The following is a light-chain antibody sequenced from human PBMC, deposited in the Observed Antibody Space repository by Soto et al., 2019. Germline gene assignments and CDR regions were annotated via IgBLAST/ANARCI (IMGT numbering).Light chain of an antibody. V-gene: IGLV2-8*01. J-gene: IGLJ1*01. CDR1: SSDVGGYIF. CDR3: VSFAGGTYV. Sequence: QSVLTQPASVSGSPGQSVTISCTGTSSDVGGYIFVSWYQQHPGKVPKLIIYDVNKRPSGVPDRFSGSKYGNTASLTVSGLQAEDGGDYYCVSFAGGTYVFGTGTKVTVL. CDR2: DVN.